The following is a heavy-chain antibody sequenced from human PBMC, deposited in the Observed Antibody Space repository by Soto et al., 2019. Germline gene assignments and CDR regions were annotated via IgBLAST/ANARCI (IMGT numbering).Heavy chain of an antibody. CDR1: GYTFTSYD. V-gene: IGHV1-8*01. CDR2: MNPNSGNT. CDR3: ARGVNRGDHYYYYGMDV. J-gene: IGHJ6*02. Sequence: QVQLVQSGAEVKKPGASVKVSCKASGYTFTSYDINWVRQATGQGLEWMGWMNPNSGNTGYAQKFQGRVTMTRNTSRCTAYMELGSLRSEETAVDYCARGVNRGDHYYYYGMDVGGQGTTVTVSS. D-gene: IGHD3-16*01.